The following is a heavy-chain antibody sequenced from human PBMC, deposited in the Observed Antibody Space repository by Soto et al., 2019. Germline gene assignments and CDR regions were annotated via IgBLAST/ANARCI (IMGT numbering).Heavy chain of an antibody. CDR2: ISSNGGST. V-gene: IGHV3-64*01. D-gene: IGHD2-2*01. Sequence: PAGSLRLSYPASGFTFSSYAMHWVRHAPGKGLEYVTAISSNGGSTYYANSVKGRFTISRDNSKNTLYLQMGSLRAEDMAVYYCAREGYCSTTSCYSFDYWGQGT. CDR3: AREGYCSTTSCYSFDY. CDR1: GFTFSSYA. J-gene: IGHJ4*02.